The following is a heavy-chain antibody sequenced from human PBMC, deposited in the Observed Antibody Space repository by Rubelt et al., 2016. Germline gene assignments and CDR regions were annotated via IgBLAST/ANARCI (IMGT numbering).Heavy chain of an antibody. J-gene: IGHJ5*02. CDR2: IYPGDSDT. Sequence: EVQLVQSGAEVKKPGESLKISCKGSGYSFTSYWIGWVRQMPGKGLEWMGIIYPGDSDTRYSPPFQGKVTISAAKSISTAYLQWSSRKASDTAMYYCARVTTVTNDNWFDPWGQGTLVTVSS. V-gene: IGHV5-51*01. D-gene: IGHD4-17*01. CDR1: GYSFTSYW. CDR3: ARVTTVTNDNWFDP.